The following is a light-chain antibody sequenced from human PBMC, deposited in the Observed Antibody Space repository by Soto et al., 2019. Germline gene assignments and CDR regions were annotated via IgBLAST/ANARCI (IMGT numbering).Light chain of an antibody. V-gene: IGKV1-9*01. CDR1: QDINSY. J-gene: IGKJ4*01. CDR3: QQTRSYPST. Sequence: IQLTQSPSSLSASIGERVTITCRASQDINSYLAWYQQKPGKAPNLLIYEASILQRGVPSRFSGSNSGTDFTLTISSLQAEDFATYYCQQTRSYPSTFGGGTKVDI. CDR2: EAS.